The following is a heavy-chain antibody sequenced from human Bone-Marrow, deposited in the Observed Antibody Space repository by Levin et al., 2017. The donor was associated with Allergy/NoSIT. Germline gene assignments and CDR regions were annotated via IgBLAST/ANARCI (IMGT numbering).Heavy chain of an antibody. CDR2: SSQTGGDT. V-gene: IGHV3-64*04. CDR1: GFTFSRSA. CDR3: VRGTPQRLLDWLSPHFDH. D-gene: IGHD3-3*01. Sequence: LTGGSLRLSCSASGFTFSRSAMHWVRHAPGKGLEHIVGSSQTGGDTYYAASVKGRFTVSRDTSENTLFLQMNNLRTDDTAVYYCVRGTPQRLLDWLSPHFDHWGQGTLVTVSS. J-gene: IGHJ4*02.